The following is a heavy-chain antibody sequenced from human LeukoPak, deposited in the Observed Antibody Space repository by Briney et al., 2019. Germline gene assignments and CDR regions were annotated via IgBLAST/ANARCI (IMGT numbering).Heavy chain of an antibody. CDR3: ASRQDLNYYYYYMDV. Sequence: SETLSLTCAVYGGSFSGYYWSWIRQPPGKGLEWIGEINHSGSTNYNPSLKSRATISVDTSKNQFSLKLSSVTAADTAVYYCASRQDLNYYYYYMDVWGKGTTVTVSS. CDR1: GGSFSGYY. CDR2: INHSGST. J-gene: IGHJ6*03. V-gene: IGHV4-34*01.